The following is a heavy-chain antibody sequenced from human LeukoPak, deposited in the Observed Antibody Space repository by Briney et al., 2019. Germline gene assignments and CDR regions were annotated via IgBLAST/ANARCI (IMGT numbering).Heavy chain of an antibody. D-gene: IGHD3-9*01. CDR1: GGSFSAYY. J-gene: IGHJ3*02. V-gene: IGHV4-34*01. CDR3: ATERPDILTGPGPLHI. CDR2: INHSGST. Sequence: SSETLSLTCAVYGGSFSAYYWSWIRQPPGKGLEWVGAINHSGSTTYTPPLKSRVTISVDTSKILFALKLSSLTAEDTAVYYGATERPDILTGPGPLHIWGQGTMVTVSS.